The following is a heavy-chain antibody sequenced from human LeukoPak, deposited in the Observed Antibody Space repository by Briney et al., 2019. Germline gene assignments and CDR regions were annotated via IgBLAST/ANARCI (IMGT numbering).Heavy chain of an antibody. CDR1: GGSISSYY. J-gene: IGHJ5*02. Sequence: SETLSLTCTVSGGSISSYYWSWIRHPPGKGLEWIGYIYYSGSTNYNPSLKSRVTISVDTSKNQFSLKLSSVTAADTAVYYCARGRDGYGDNWFDPWGQGTLVTVSS. V-gene: IGHV4-59*01. D-gene: IGHD5-24*01. CDR2: IYYSGST. CDR3: ARGRDGYGDNWFDP.